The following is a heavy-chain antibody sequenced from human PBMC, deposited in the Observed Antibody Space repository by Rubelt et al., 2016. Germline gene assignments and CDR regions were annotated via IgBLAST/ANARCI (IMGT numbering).Heavy chain of an antibody. CDR1: GFTFSSYA. J-gene: IGHJ4*02. CDR3: AKAPYSSSWYYFAF. CDR2: ISASGTSK. Sequence: EVQLLESGGGLVQPGGSLSLSCAASGFTFSSYAISWVRPAPGKGLEWVSTISASGTSKYYADSVKGRFTIPRDNSKNTLFLQKNSLRVEDTAVYYCAKAPYSSSWYYFAFWGQGTLVTISS. V-gene: IGHV3-23*01. D-gene: IGHD6-13*01.